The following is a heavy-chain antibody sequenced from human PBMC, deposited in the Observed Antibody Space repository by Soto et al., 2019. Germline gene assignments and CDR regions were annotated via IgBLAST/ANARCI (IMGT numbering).Heavy chain of an antibody. V-gene: IGHV3-33*08. CDR2: IWNDGSYA. Sequence: GGSLRLSCAASGFTFSNAWMSWVRQAPGKGLEWLGLIWNDGSYAYYADSVKGRFTISRDNSKNTVFLQVSNLRAEDTAVYFCARDQTDSGGYSDSWGQGTLVTVSS. D-gene: IGHD2-15*01. J-gene: IGHJ4*02. CDR1: GFTFSNAW. CDR3: ARDQTDSGGYSDS.